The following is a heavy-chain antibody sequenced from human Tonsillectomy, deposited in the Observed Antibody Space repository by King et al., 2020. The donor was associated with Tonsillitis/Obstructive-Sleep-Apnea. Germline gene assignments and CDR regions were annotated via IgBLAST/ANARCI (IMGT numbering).Heavy chain of an antibody. Sequence: VQLQQWGAGLLKPSEPLSLTCAVYGGSFSGYYWSWIRQPPGKGLEWIGEINHSGSTNYNPSLKSRVTISVDTSKNQFSLKLSSVTAADTAVYYCARGVGSTSWYNWFDPGGQGTLVTVSS. CDR2: INHSGST. CDR1: GGSFSGYY. J-gene: IGHJ5*02. V-gene: IGHV4-34*01. CDR3: ARGVGSTSWYNWFDP. D-gene: IGHD2-2*01.